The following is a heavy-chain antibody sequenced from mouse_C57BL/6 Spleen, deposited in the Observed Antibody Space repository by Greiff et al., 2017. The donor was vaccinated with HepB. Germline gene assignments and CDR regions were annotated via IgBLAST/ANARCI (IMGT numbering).Heavy chain of an antibody. J-gene: IGHJ2*01. V-gene: IGHV3-6*01. CDR1: GYSITSGYY. D-gene: IGHD5-1*01. Sequence: DVQLQESGPGLVKPSQSLSLTCSVTGYSITSGYYWNWIRQFPGNKLEWMGYISYDGSNNYNPSLKNRISITRDTSKNQFFLKLNSVTTEDTATYYCARGDLPHYFDYWGQGTTLTVSS. CDR2: ISYDGSN. CDR3: ARGDLPHYFDY.